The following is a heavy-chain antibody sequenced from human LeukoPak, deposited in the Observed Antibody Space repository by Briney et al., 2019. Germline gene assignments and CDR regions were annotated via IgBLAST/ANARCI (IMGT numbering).Heavy chain of an antibody. CDR1: GFTFSNYA. V-gene: IGHV3-30*02. CDR2: IRSDGNNK. D-gene: IGHD6-19*01. Sequence: GGSLRLSCAASGFTFSNYAMHWVRQAPGKGLEWVAFIRSDGNNKYYADSVKGRFTISRDNFKNTLYLQMNSLRAEDTAVYYCARSLLAGTGGFDFWGQGTLVTVSS. J-gene: IGHJ4*02. CDR3: ARSLLAGTGGFDF.